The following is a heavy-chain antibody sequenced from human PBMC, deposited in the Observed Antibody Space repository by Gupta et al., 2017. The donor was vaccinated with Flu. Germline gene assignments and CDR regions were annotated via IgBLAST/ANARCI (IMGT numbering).Heavy chain of an antibody. J-gene: IGHJ4*02. CDR1: GLPFDTYA. CDR2: ISWNSGSI. Sequence: EVQLVESGGGLVQPGRSLRLSCAASGLPFDTYALHWVRQAPGKGLEWVSGISWNSGSIGYADSVKGRFTISRDNAKNSLYLQMNSLRAEDTALYYCAKDAPRYNWNRGLYYWGQGTLVTVSS. CDR3: AKDAPRYNWNRGLYY. D-gene: IGHD1-20*01. V-gene: IGHV3-9*01.